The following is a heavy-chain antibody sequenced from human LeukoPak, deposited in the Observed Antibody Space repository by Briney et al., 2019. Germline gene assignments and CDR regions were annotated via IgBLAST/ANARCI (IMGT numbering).Heavy chain of an antibody. CDR2: MRSDGSHI. V-gene: IGHV3-30*02. CDR1: RFTFSSCG. CDR3: ANEIAVDGISDY. J-gene: IGHJ4*02. D-gene: IGHD6-19*01. Sequence: PGGSLKLSRVASRFTFSSCGMHWVRQAPGKGLEWVAVMRSDGSHINYADSVKGRFTISRDNSKNTLYLQMNSLRVDDTGVYYCANEIAVDGISDYWGQGTLVTVSS.